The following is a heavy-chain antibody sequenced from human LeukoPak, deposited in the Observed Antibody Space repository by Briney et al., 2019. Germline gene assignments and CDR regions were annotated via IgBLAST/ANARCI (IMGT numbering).Heavy chain of an antibody. J-gene: IGHJ4*02. Sequence: ASVKVSCKASGYTFTSYGISWVRQAPGQGLEWMGWISAYNGNTNYAQKLQGRVTMARDMSTSTVYMELSSLRSEDTAVYYCARDSGWSPGTGFDYWGQGTLVTVSS. CDR2: ISAYNGNT. V-gene: IGHV1-18*01. D-gene: IGHD1-14*01. CDR3: ARDSGWSPGTGFDY. CDR1: GYTFTSYG.